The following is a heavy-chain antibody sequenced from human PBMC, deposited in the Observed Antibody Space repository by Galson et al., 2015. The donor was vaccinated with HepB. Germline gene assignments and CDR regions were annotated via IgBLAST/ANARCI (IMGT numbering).Heavy chain of an antibody. Sequence: SVKVSCKASGDTFINSAIYWVRQAPGQRPEWKGWVNGGNGYTEYSQKFQGRVTITRDTSANTVYMKLSSLRSEDTAVYYCARWSPSGASDDALDVWGQGTTVTVSS. D-gene: IGHD1-26*01. CDR2: VNGGNGYT. CDR1: GDTFINSA. J-gene: IGHJ3*01. V-gene: IGHV1-3*01. CDR3: ARWSPSGASDDALDV.